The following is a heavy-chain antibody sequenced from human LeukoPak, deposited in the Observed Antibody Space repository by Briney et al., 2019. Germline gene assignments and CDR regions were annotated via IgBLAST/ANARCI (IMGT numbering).Heavy chain of an antibody. CDR2: IKSKTDGETT. V-gene: IGHV3-15*01. J-gene: IGHJ4*02. CDR1: GFTFANAW. CDR3: TLLGEQGFDY. Sequence: PGGSLRLSCAASGFTFANAWMSWVRQAPGKGLECVGRIKSKTDGETTDYAAPVKGRFTISRDDSKNTLYLQMNSLKTEDTAVYYCTLLGEQGFDYWGQGTLVTVSS. D-gene: IGHD1-26*01.